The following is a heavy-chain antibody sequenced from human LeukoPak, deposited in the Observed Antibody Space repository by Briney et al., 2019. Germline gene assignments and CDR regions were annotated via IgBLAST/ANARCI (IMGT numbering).Heavy chain of an antibody. CDR2: ISYSGSA. CDR1: GDSISSSRYY. J-gene: IGHJ4*02. D-gene: IGHD1-26*01. CDR3: ARPQFRGSYYY. Sequence: SETLSLTCSVSGDSISSSRYYWGWIRQPPGKGLEWIGSISYSGSASYNPSLKSRLTISVDTSKNQLSLKLSSVTAADTAVYYCARPQFRGSYYYWGPGTLVTVSS. V-gene: IGHV4-39*01.